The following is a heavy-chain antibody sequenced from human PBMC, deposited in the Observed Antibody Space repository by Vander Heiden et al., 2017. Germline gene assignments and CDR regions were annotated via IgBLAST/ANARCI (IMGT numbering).Heavy chain of an antibody. J-gene: IGHJ4*02. D-gene: IGHD1-26*01. CDR3: AKEADTGSYHIDY. V-gene: IGHV3-23*01. CDR1: GFTFKTYA. Sequence: EIQLLESGGGLVQPGGSLRLSCAASGFTFKTYAMFWVRPGPGKGLGGVSGLRWRGGNIYYADSVKGRFAISRDNSKNTLYLQMNGLRAEDTAVYYCAKEADTGSYHIDYWGQGTLVTVSS. CDR2: LRWRGGNI.